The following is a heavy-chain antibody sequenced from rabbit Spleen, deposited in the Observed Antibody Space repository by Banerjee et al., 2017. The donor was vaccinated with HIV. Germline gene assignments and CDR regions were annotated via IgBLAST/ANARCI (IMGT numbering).Heavy chain of an antibody. Sequence: QSLEESGGGLVKPGGTLTLTCKASGFDFSSSYYMCWVRQAPGKGLEWIACIEAGSSGFTYFASWAKGRFTISKTSSTTVTLQMTSLTAADTATYFCARDSGSSFSSYGMDLWGQGTLVTVS. V-gene: IGHV1S40*01. CDR1: GFDFSSSYY. J-gene: IGHJ6*01. D-gene: IGHD8-1*01. CDR2: IEAGSSGFT. CDR3: ARDSGSSFSSYGMDL.